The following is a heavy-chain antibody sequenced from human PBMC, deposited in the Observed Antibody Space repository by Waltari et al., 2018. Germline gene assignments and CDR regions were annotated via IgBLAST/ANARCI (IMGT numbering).Heavy chain of an antibody. CDR3: GLGLPSPYFQH. Sequence: QVQLVESGGGVVQPGRSLRLSCAASGFTFSSYAMHWVRQAPGTGPGKGLEWVAVISYDGSNKYYADSGKGRFTISRDNSKNTLYLQMNSLRAEDTAVYYCGLGLPSPYFQHWGQGTLVTVSS. CDR1: GFTFSSYA. D-gene: IGHD1-7*01. J-gene: IGHJ1*01. CDR2: ISYDGSNK. V-gene: IGHV3-30-3*01.